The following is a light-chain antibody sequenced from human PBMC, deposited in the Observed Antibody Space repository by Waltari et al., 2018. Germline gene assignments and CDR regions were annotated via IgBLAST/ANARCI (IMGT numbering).Light chain of an antibody. J-gene: IGKJ2*01. CDR3: QQYYTTPRT. CDR2: WAS. V-gene: IGKV4-1*01. CDR1: QSVFFTSIDKHY. Sequence: DIVMTQSPDFLAVSLGERATINCRSSQSVFFTSIDKHYLAWFQQKPGQSPKLLIYWASTRQSGVPDRFSGSGSGTEFSLTIDNLQAEDVAVYYCQQYYTTPRTFGQGIKLEIK.